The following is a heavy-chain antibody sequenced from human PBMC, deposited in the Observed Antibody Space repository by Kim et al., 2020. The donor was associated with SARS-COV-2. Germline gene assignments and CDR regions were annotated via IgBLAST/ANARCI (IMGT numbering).Heavy chain of an antibody. CDR1: GGSISSSSYY. CDR3: ARGGGTTVTRDYYYYGMDV. V-gene: IGHV4-39*07. J-gene: IGHJ6*02. CDR2: IYYSGST. Sequence: SETLSLTCTVSGGSISSSSYYWGWIRQPPGKGLEWIGSIYYSGSTYYNPSLKSRVTISVDTSKNQFSLKLSSVTAADTAVYYCARGGGTTVTRDYYYYGMDVWGQGTTVTVSS. D-gene: IGHD4-17*01.